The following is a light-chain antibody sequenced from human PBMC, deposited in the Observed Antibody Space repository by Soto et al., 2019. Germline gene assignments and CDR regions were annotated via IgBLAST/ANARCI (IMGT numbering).Light chain of an antibody. CDR2: AAS. V-gene: IGKV1D-12*01. CDR1: QGVSTW. J-gene: IGKJ4*01. CDR3: QQANSFPLT. Sequence: DIQLTQSPSSVSASVGDRVTITCRASQGVSTWLAWYQQKPGKATKLLIYAASGLQSGVPSRFSGSGSGTYFTLTISSLDPEDVATYFCQQANSFPLTFGGGTRVEIK.